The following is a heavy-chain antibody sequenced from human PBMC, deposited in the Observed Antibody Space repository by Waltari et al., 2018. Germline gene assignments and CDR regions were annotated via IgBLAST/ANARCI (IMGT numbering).Heavy chain of an antibody. CDR2: IIPIFGTA. Sequence: QVQLVQSGAEVKKPGASVKVSCKASGYTFTSYAMHWVRQAPGQRLEWMGGIIPIFGTANYAQKFQGRVTITTDESTSTAYMELSSLRSEDTAVYYCARDSSIAAAGNRWFDPWGQGTLVTVSS. CDR1: GYTFTSYA. J-gene: IGHJ5*02. V-gene: IGHV1-69*05. D-gene: IGHD6-13*01. CDR3: ARDSSIAAAGNRWFDP.